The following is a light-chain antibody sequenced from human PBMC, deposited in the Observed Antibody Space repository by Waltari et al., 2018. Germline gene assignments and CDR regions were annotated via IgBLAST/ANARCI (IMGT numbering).Light chain of an antibody. CDR1: SSAVGSYNL. V-gene: IGLV2-23*01. CDR3: CSYAGPSVV. Sequence: QSALTQPASVSGSPGQSITISCTGTSSAVGSYNLVSWYQQHPGKAPKLMIYEGSKRPSGVSNRFSGSNSGNTASLTISGLQAEDEADYYCCSYAGPSVVFGGGTKLTVL. CDR2: EGS. J-gene: IGLJ2*01.